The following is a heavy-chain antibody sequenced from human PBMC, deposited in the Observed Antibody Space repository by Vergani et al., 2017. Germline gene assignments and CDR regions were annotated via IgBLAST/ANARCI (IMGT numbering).Heavy chain of an antibody. D-gene: IGHD5-18*01. CDR2: IIPIFGIA. V-gene: IGHV1-69*10. Sequence: QVQLVQSGAEVKKPGASVKVSCKASGYTFTSYGISWVRQAPGQGLEWMGGIIPIFGIANYAQKFQGRVTITADKSTSTAYMELSSLRSEDTAVYYCARGTSYSSMGMSAFDIWGQGTMVTVSS. J-gene: IGHJ3*02. CDR1: GYTFTSYG. CDR3: ARGTSYSSMGMSAFDI.